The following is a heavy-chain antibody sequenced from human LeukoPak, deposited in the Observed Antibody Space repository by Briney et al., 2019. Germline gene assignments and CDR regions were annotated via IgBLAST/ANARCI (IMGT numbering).Heavy chain of an antibody. CDR1: GYTFSNYY. Sequence: GASVKVSCKASGYTFSNYYMYWVRQAPGQGLEWMGLINPSGGSTNYAQKFQGRVTMTRDMSTSTVYMELSSLRSEDTAVYYCARDLTEHSSGCFDYWGQGTLVTVSS. J-gene: IGHJ4*02. V-gene: IGHV1-46*01. D-gene: IGHD6-19*01. CDR2: INPSGGST. CDR3: ARDLTEHSSGCFDY.